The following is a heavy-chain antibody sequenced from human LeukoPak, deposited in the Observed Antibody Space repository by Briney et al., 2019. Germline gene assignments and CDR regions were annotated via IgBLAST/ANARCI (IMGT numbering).Heavy chain of an antibody. CDR1: GYTFTSYY. Sequence: GASVKVSCKASGYTFTSYYMHWVRQAPGQGLEWMGMINPSGGSTSYAQKFQGRVAMTRDTSTSIVYMELSSLRSEDTAVYYCARVGKRYWFDPWGQGTLVTVSS. J-gene: IGHJ5*02. CDR3: ARVGKRYWFDP. D-gene: IGHD4-23*01. CDR2: INPSGGST. V-gene: IGHV1-46*03.